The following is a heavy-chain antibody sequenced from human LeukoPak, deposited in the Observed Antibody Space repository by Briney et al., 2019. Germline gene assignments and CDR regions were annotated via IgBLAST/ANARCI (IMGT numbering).Heavy chain of an antibody. J-gene: IGHJ4*02. CDR3: AKDGPGIAAAAIDY. Sequence: GGSLRLSCAASGLTFSSYSMNWVRQAPGKGLEWVSSISSSSSYIYYADSVKGRFTISRDNAKNSLYPQMNSLRAEDTAVYYCAKDGPGIAAAAIDYWGQGTLVTVSS. CDR2: ISSSSSYI. CDR1: GLTFSSYS. V-gene: IGHV3-21*01. D-gene: IGHD6-13*01.